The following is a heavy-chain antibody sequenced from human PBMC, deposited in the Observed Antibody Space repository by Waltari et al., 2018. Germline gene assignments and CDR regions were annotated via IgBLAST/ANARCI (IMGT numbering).Heavy chain of an antibody. CDR2: INHSGST. CDR1: GGSFSGYY. Sequence: QVQLQQWGAGLLKPSETLSLTCAVYGGSFSGYYWSWIRQPPGKGLEWIGEINHSGSTNYNPSLKSRVTISVDTSKNQFSLKLSSVTAADTAVYYCARGGLWFGELDYWGQGTLVTVSS. CDR3: ARGGLWFGELDY. V-gene: IGHV4-34*01. D-gene: IGHD3-10*01. J-gene: IGHJ4*02.